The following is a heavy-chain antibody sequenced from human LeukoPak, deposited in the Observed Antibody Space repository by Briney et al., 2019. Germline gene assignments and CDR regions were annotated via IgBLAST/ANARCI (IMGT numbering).Heavy chain of an antibody. J-gene: IGHJ5*02. CDR3: ARGDSSSSGQFGP. CDR2: IIPIFGTA. Sequence: ASVKVSCKASGGTFSSYAISWVRQAPGQGLEWMGRIIPIFGTANYAQKFQGRVTITTDESTSTAYMELSSLRSEDTAVYYCARGDSSSSGQFGPWGQGTLVTVSS. D-gene: IGHD6-6*01. V-gene: IGHV1-69*05. CDR1: GGTFSSYA.